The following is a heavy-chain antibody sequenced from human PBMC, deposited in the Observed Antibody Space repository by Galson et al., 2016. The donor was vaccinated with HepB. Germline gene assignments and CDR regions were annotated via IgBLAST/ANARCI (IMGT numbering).Heavy chain of an antibody. CDR3: AIVRIRYFDWLSQFDSNVLDI. D-gene: IGHD3-9*01. CDR2: INTNTENP. Sequence: SVKVSCKASGYTFTNYAMNWVRQAPGQGLEWLGWINTNTENPTYAQGLTGRFVLSLDTSVSTAYLQISSLGADGTAIYYCAIVRIRYFDWLSQFDSNVLDIWGQGTMVTVSS. CDR1: GYTFTNYA. J-gene: IGHJ3*02. V-gene: IGHV7-4-1*02.